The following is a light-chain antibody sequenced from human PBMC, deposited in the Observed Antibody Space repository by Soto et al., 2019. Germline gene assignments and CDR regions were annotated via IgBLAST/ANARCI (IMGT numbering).Light chain of an antibody. V-gene: IGLV2-11*01. CDR3: CSYAGSYTGV. CDR1: SSDVGGYNY. Sequence: QSALTQPRSVSGSPGQSVTISCTGTSSDVGGYNYVSWYQQHPGKAPKLMIYDVSKRPSGVPDRFSGSKSGNTASLTISGLQAEDEADYYGCSYAGSYTGVFGGGTKLTGL. CDR2: DVS. J-gene: IGLJ2*01.